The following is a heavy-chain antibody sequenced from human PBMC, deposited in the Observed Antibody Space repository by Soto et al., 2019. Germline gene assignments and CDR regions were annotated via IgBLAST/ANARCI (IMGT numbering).Heavy chain of an antibody. CDR2: IGGGGITT. V-gene: IGHV3-23*01. CDR1: GFTFSDYA. CDR3: SKGSGGYRPYYFDF. D-gene: IGHD3-22*01. J-gene: IGHJ4*02. Sequence: EVQLLDSGGGLVQPGGSLRLSCAASGFTFSDYAMSWVRQPPRKGLDWISAIGGGGITTYYADSVKGRFTISRDNSKNILYQEMNSLTVADSAVYYCSKGSGGYRPYYFDFWGQGAPVTVSS.